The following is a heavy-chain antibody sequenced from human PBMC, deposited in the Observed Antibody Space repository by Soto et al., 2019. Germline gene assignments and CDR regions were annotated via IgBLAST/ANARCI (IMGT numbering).Heavy chain of an antibody. CDR1: GYMFFNYS. CDR2: ISAGKGDT. D-gene: IGHD3-10*01. CDR3: ARSPMNRGVIGAFDP. J-gene: IGHJ5*02. Sequence: APVKVSCKACGYMFFNYSIYWVRQAPGQRLEWMGWISAGKGDTIYSQKFQDRITINRDTSASTAYMELGRLRPEDMAVYYCARSPMNRGVIGAFDPWGQGTLVTVSS. V-gene: IGHV1-3*01.